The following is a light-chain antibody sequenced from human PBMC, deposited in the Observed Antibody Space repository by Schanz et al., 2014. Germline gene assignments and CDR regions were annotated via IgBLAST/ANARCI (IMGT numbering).Light chain of an antibody. CDR1: SSDVGGYNY. Sequence: QSALTQPPSASGSPGQSVTISCTGTSSDVGGYNYVSWYQQHPGKAPKLMIYEVNKRPSGVSNRFSGSKSGNTASLTISGLQAEDEADYYCTSYTSSRTWVFGGGTKLTVL. CDR2: EVN. J-gene: IGLJ3*02. V-gene: IGLV2-14*01. CDR3: TSYTSSRTWV.